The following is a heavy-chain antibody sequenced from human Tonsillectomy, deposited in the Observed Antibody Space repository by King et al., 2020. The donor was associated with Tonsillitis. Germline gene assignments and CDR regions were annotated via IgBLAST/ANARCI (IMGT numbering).Heavy chain of an antibody. CDR2: IYYSGST. V-gene: IGHV4-28*03. D-gene: IGHD2-2*01. CDR3: ARAEKDQLLPNYYYYYYMDV. CDR1: GYSISTSHW. J-gene: IGHJ6*03. Sequence: VQLQESGPGLVKPPDTLSLTCAVSGYSISTSHWWGWIRQPPGKGLEWIGYIYYSGSTYYNPSLKCRVTMSVDTSKNHFSLKLSSVTAVDTAVYYCARAEKDQLLPNYYYYYYMDVWGKGTTVTVSS.